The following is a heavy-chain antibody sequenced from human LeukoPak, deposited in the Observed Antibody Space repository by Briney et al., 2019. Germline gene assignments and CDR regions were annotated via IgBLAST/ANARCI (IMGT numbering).Heavy chain of an antibody. V-gene: IGHV4-38-2*02. Sequence: SETLSLTCTVSGYSISSGYYWGWIRQPPGKGLEWIGSIYHSGSTYYNPSLKSRVTISVDTSKNQFSLKLSSVTAADTAVYYCASLSWAVVPAAMDPAPFFDYWGQGTLVTVSS. J-gene: IGHJ4*02. CDR3: ASLSWAVVPAAMDPAPFFDY. CDR1: GYSISSGYY. CDR2: IYHSGST. D-gene: IGHD2-2*01.